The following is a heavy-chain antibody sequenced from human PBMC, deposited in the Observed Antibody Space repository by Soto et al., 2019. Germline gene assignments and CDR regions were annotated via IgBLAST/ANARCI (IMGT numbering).Heavy chain of an antibody. CDR1: GFSLTTRGVG. CDR3: SHIPNYYQYDSFDP. CDR2: IYWDDDK. D-gene: IGHD3-16*01. V-gene: IGHV2-5*02. Sequence: QITLKESGPTLVKPTQTLTMTCTFSGFSLTTRGVGVGWIRQPPGKALECLGLIYWDDDKRYSPSLQSRLTITNDTSKNQVVLTMTNVDPVDTATYYCSHIPNYYQYDSFDPWGQGTLVSVSS. J-gene: IGHJ5*02.